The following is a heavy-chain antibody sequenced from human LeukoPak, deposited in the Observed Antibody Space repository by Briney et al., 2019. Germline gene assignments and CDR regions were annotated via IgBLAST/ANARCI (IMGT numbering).Heavy chain of an antibody. J-gene: IGHJ4*02. CDR1: GYTCTSNA. V-gene: IGHV1-3*01. D-gene: IGHD2-15*01. CDR3: ASSDCSGGSCYFDY. Sequence: ASVKVSCKASGYTCTSNAMHWVRQAPGQRLELMGWINAGNGNTKYSQKFQGRVTITRDTSASTAYMELSSLRSEDTAVYYCASSDCSGGSCYFDYWGQGTLVTVSS. CDR2: INAGNGNT.